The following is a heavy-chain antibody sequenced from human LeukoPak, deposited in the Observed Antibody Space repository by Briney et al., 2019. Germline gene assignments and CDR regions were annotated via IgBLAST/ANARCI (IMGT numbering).Heavy chain of an antibody. CDR2: ISYDGSNK. D-gene: IGHD6-19*01. V-gene: IGHV3-30-3*01. CDR1: GFTFSSYA. J-gene: IGHJ4*02. Sequence: GGSLRLSCAASGFTFSSYAMHWVRQAPGKGLEWVAVISYDGSNKYYADSVKGRFTISRDNSKNTLYLQMNSLRAEDTAVYYCARASGYSSGWYGSYFDYWGRGTLVTVSS. CDR3: ARASGYSSGWYGSYFDY.